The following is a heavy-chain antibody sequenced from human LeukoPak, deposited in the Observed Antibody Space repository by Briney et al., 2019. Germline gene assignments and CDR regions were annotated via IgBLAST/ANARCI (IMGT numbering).Heavy chain of an antibody. Sequence: ASVKVSCKASGYTFTSYGISWVRQAPGQGLEWMGWISAYNGNTNYAQKLQGRVTMTTDTSTSTAYMELRSLRSDDTAVYYCARGSGGTRSYYYYGMDVWGQGTTVTVSS. CDR1: GYTFTSYG. D-gene: IGHD2-15*01. CDR2: ISAYNGNT. CDR3: ARGSGGTRSYYYYGMDV. J-gene: IGHJ6*02. V-gene: IGHV1-18*01.